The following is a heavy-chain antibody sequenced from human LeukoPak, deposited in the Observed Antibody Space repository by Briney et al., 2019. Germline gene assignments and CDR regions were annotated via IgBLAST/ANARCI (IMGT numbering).Heavy chain of an antibody. Sequence: GGSLRLSCAASGFTFRDYNMNWVRQAPGKGLEWVSYITDSGSTIHYADSVNGRFTISRDNAKNSLYLQMNSLRAEDSAVYYCARDLSRYTSYMDVWGKGTTVTVSS. CDR1: GFTFRDYN. J-gene: IGHJ6*03. CDR3: ARDLSRYTSYMDV. CDR2: ITDSGSTI. D-gene: IGHD2-2*02. V-gene: IGHV3-11*01.